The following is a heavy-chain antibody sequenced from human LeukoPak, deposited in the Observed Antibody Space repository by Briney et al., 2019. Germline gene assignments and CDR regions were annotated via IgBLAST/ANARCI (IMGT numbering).Heavy chain of an antibody. CDR2: THTSGSA. CDR1: GASLGNYY. CDR3: ARGRWKTVMDSPYYFDF. Sequence: SETLSLTCTVSGASLGNYYWSWIRQPAGKGLEWIGRTHTSGSANYNPSLKSRVTMSVDTSKNQFSLKLTSVTAADTAVYYCARGRWKTVMDSPYYFDFWGQGTLVTVSS. J-gene: IGHJ4*02. D-gene: IGHD4-11*01. V-gene: IGHV4-4*07.